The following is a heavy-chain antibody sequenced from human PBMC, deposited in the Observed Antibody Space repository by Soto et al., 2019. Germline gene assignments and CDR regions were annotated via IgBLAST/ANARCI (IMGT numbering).Heavy chain of an antibody. J-gene: IGHJ4*02. V-gene: IGHV3-30*18. CDR1: GFTFSSYG. Sequence: GGSLRLSCAASGFTFSSYGMHWVRQAPGKGLEWVAVISYDGSNKYYADSVKGRFTISRDNSKNTLYLQMNSLRAEDTAVYYCAKDDGSGGSCQDYWGQGTLVTVSS. CDR2: ISYDGSNK. CDR3: AKDDGSGGSCQDY. D-gene: IGHD2-15*01.